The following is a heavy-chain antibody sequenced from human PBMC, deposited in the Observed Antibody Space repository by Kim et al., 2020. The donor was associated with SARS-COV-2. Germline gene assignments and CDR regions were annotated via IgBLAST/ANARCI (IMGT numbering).Heavy chain of an antibody. CDR3: ARVGGYCSSTTCYSWFDP. Sequence: SETLSLTCTVSGGSISSGSYYWSWIRQPAGKGLEWIGRIYPSGSTNYNPFLKSRVTILLDTSKNQFSLKLSSVTAADTAVYYCARVGGYCSSTTCYSWFDPWGQGTLVTVSS. J-gene: IGHJ5*02. D-gene: IGHD2-2*02. CDR1: GGSISSGSYY. CDR2: IYPSGST. V-gene: IGHV4-61*02.